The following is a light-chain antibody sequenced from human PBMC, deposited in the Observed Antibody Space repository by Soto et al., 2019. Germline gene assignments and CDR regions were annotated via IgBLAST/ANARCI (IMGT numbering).Light chain of an antibody. CDR3: QQYNNWPPWT. J-gene: IGKJ1*01. Sequence: EIVMTQSPATLSVSPGEGATLSCRPSQSVSTNLAWYQQKPGQAPRLLIYGASTRATGIPASFSGSGSGTEFTLTISSLQSEDFAVYYCQQYNNWPPWTVGQGTKVDIK. CDR1: QSVSTN. V-gene: IGKV3-15*01. CDR2: GAS.